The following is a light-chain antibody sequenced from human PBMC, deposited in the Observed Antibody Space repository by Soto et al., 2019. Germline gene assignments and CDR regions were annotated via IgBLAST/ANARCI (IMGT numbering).Light chain of an antibody. V-gene: IGLV1-44*01. Sequence: QSVLTQPPSASGTPGQRVTISCSGSTSNIGGNTVNWYQQLPGAAPRLLIYTNNERPSGVPDRFSGSKSGTSASLAISGLQSEDEADYHCAVWDDSLNGPVFGGGTQLTVL. CDR3: AVWDDSLNGPV. CDR1: TSNIGGNT. J-gene: IGLJ2*01. CDR2: TNN.